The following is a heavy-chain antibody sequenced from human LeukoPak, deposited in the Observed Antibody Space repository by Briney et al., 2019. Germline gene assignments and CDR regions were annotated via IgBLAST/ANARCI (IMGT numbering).Heavy chain of an antibody. V-gene: IGHV3-7*01. J-gene: IGHJ4*02. D-gene: IGHD3-10*01. CDR3: ARCRGRGYYFDY. CDR1: GFIFSSSW. Sequence: GGSLRLSCAASGFIFSSSWMSWVRQAPGKGLEWVAYIKQDGSEKYYVDSVKGRFTISRDNAESSLYLQMNSLRAEDTAVYYCARCRGRGYYFDYWGQGTLVTVSS. CDR2: IKQDGSEK.